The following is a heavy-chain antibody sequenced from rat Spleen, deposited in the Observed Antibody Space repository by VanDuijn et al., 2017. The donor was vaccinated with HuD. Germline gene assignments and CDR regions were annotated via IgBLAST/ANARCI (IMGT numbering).Heavy chain of an antibody. CDR2: INSAGST. J-gene: IGHJ4*01. V-gene: IGHV3-3*01. D-gene: IGHD1-3*01. CDR3: AKTTVAYYYVMDA. Sequence: EVQLQESGPGLVKPSQSLSLTCSVTAYSITSSYRWSWIRKFPGNKLEWMGYINSAGSTNYNPSLKSRISITRDTSKNQFFLQVNSVTTEDTATYYCAKTTVAYYYVMDAWGQGASVTVSS. CDR1: AYSITSSYR.